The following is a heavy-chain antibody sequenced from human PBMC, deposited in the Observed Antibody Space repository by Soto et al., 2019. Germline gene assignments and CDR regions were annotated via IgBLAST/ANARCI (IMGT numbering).Heavy chain of an antibody. Sequence: QVQLVQSGAEVKRPGASVKISCRASGYTLVDYALHWVRQAPGQGLEWVGWMNPNTGNIKYSHNFEDRVSITRDRATSTAYMELRGLRSEDTAVYFCTRESIVAENWFDPWGQGTLVTVSS. CDR3: TRESIVAENWFDP. J-gene: IGHJ5*02. V-gene: IGHV1-3*01. D-gene: IGHD2-21*01. CDR2: MNPNTGNI. CDR1: GYTLVDYA.